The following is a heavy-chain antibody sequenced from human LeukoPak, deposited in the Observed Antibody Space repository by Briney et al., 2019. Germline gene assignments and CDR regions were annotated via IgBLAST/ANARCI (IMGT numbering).Heavy chain of an antibody. CDR1: GYTFTSYD. CDR3: ARVSYGDYGGYYYYMDV. V-gene: IGHV1-8*01. Sequence: ASVKASCKASGYTFTSYDINWVRQATGQGLEWMGWMNPNSGNTGYAQKFQGRVTMTRNTSISTAYMELSSLRSEDTAVYYCARVSYGDYGGYYYYMDVWGKGTTVTISS. J-gene: IGHJ6*03. CDR2: MNPNSGNT. D-gene: IGHD4-17*01.